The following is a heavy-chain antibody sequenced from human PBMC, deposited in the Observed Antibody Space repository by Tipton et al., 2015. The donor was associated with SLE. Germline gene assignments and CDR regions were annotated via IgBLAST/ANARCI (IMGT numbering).Heavy chain of an antibody. CDR2: IHHSGST. D-gene: IGHD3-16*02. Sequence: SLRLSCAVSGGSIRSSNWWSWVRQPPGKGLEWIGEIHHSGSTNSNPSLKSRVTISVDKSKNQFSLKPSSVTVADTAVYYCAQAHLWGSYRYASDIWGQGTMVTVSS. V-gene: IGHV4-4*02. J-gene: IGHJ3*02. CDR1: GGSIRSSNW. CDR3: AQAHLWGSYRYASDI.